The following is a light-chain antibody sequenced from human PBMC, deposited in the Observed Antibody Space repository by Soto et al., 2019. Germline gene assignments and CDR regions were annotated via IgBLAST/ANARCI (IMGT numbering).Light chain of an antibody. CDR2: GAS. J-gene: IGKJ1*01. Sequence: EVVLTQFPGTLSLSPGERATLSCRASQTITGTYLAWYQQKPGQAPRLLIHGASTRATGIPDRFSGGGTGTDFNLNISRVEPEDFAMYYCQQYGRPKRWTFGQGTKVEVK. V-gene: IGKV3-20*01. CDR1: QTITGTY. CDR3: QQYGRPKRWT.